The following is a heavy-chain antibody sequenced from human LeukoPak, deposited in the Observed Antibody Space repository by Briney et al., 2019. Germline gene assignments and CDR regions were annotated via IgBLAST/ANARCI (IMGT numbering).Heavy chain of an antibody. Sequence: PSETLSLTCTVSGGSISSYYWSWIRQPPGKGLEWIGYIYYSGNTNYNPSLKSRVTISVDTSKNQLSLKLSSVTAADTAVYYCARRTTVDPYYYYGMDVWGQGTTVTVSS. J-gene: IGHJ6*02. CDR1: GGSISSYY. CDR2: IYYSGNT. V-gene: IGHV4-59*08. D-gene: IGHD4-11*01. CDR3: ARRTTVDPYYYYGMDV.